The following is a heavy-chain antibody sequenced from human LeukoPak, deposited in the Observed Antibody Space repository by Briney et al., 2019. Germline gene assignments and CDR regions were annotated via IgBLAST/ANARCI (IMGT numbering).Heavy chain of an antibody. CDR3: ATRPNYCTNGVCYTFDY. D-gene: IGHD2-8*01. J-gene: IGHJ4*02. V-gene: IGHV1-2*02. Sequence: GASVKVSCKASGYTFTGYYMHWVRQAPGQGLEWMGWINPNGGGTNYAQKFQGRVTMTRDTSISTAYMELSRLRSDDTAVYYCATRPNYCTNGVCYTFDYWGQGTLVTVSS. CDR1: GYTFTGYY. CDR2: INPNGGGT.